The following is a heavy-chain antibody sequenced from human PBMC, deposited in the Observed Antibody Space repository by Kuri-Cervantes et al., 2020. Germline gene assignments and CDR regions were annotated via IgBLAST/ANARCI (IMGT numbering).Heavy chain of an antibody. D-gene: IGHD3-9*01. CDR3: ARETYDILTGYYGNYYYYMDV. V-gene: IGHV1-69*13. Sequence: SVKVSCKASGGTFSNYAISWVRQAPGQGLEWMGGIIPIFGTANYAQKFQGRVTITADESTSTAYMELSSLRSEDTAVYYCARETYDILTGYYGNYYYYMDVWGKGTTVTVSS. CDR1: GGTFSNYA. J-gene: IGHJ6*03. CDR2: IIPIFGTA.